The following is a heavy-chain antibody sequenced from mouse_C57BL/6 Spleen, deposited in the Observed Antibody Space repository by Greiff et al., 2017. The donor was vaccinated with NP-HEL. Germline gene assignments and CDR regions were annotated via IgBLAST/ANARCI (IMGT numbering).Heavy chain of an antibody. CDR2: IDPSDSET. V-gene: IGHV1-52*01. J-gene: IGHJ4*01. CDR3: AKGIYYDYDEVYAMDY. CDR1: GYTFTSYW. Sequence: QVQLKQPGAELVRPGSSVKLSCKASGYTFTSYWMHWVKQRPIQGLEWIGNIDPSDSETHYNQKFKDKATLTVDKSSSAAYMQLSSLTSEDSAVYYCAKGIYYDYDEVYAMDYWGQGTSVTVSS. D-gene: IGHD2-4*01.